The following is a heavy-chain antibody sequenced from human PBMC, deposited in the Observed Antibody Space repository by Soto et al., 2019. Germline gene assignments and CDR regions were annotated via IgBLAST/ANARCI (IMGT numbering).Heavy chain of an antibody. Sequence: QVQLVESGGGVVQPGRSLRLSCAASGFTFSSYGMHWVRQAPGKGLEWVAVISYDGSNKYYADSVKGRFTISRDNSKNTLYLQMNSLRAEDTAVYYCAKGGLYGGNSGWYFDLWGRGTLVTVSS. J-gene: IGHJ2*01. V-gene: IGHV3-30*18. CDR3: AKGGLYGGNSGWYFDL. D-gene: IGHD4-17*01. CDR2: ISYDGSNK. CDR1: GFTFSSYG.